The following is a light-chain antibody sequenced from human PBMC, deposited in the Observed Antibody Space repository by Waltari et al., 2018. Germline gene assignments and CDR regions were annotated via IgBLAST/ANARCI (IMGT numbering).Light chain of an antibody. J-gene: IGLJ3*02. V-gene: IGLV2-14*01. CDR2: DVS. CDR3: CSFTSRSTWV. Sequence: QSALTPPASVSGSPGQSITIPCPGTSSDVGGYNYVSWYQQHPGKVPKLLIFDVSNRPSGVSNRFSGSKSGNTASLTISGLQAEDESDYYCCSFTSRSTWVFGGGTKLTVL. CDR1: SSDVGGYNY.